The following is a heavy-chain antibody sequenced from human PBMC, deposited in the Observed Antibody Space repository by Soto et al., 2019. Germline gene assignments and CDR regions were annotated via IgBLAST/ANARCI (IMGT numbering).Heavy chain of an antibody. D-gene: IGHD4-4*01. J-gene: IGHJ6*02. CDR3: ARDRSYSLDV. V-gene: IGHV3-74*01. CDR2: INSAGSIT. Sequence: LRLSWAVPRWTFSIDWMQWVRQAPGKGRVGASHINSAGSITNHADFVKGQLSIARDNAKNTVCPQMNRLRRQDTAVHFFARDRSYSLDVWGQGTTVTGPS. CDR1: RWTFSIDW.